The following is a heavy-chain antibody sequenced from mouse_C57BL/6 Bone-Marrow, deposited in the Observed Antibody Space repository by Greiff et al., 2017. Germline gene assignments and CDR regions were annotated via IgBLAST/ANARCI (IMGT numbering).Heavy chain of an antibody. CDR3: ARYSSCPAYYYAMDY. CDR2: IYPRSGNT. Sequence: VQLQQSGAELVRPGASVKLSCKASGYTFTSYGISWVKQRTGQGLEWIGEIYPRSGNTYYNEKFKGKATLTADTSSSTAYMQLRSLTSEDSAVYFCARYSSCPAYYYAMDYWGQGTSVTVSS. D-gene: IGHD1-1*01. J-gene: IGHJ4*01. V-gene: IGHV1-81*01. CDR1: GYTFTSYG.